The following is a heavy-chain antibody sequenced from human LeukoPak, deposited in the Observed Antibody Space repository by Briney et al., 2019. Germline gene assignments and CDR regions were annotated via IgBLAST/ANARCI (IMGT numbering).Heavy chain of an antibody. V-gene: IGHV1-8*01. Sequence: ASVRVSCKTSGYTFTNLDINWLRQAPGQGLEWMGWMSPNSGDTGYAQKFQGRVSMTRDIFKSTAYMELSSLRSEDTAIYYCASNPPNTGDFYYWGLGTLVTVSS. CDR1: GYTFTNLD. J-gene: IGHJ4*02. CDR3: ASNPPNTGDFYY. CDR2: MSPNSGDT. D-gene: IGHD1-1*01.